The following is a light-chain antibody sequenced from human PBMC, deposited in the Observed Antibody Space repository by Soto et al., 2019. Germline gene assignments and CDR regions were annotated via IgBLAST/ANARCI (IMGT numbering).Light chain of an antibody. CDR3: QQSGRSPFT. V-gene: IGKV3-20*01. CDR1: QTIISSY. CDR2: GAS. J-gene: IGKJ2*01. Sequence: EIVLTQSPGTLSLSPGERATLSCRASQTIISSYLAWYQQKSGQAPRLLISGASSMATGIPDRFSGSGSGTDFTLTISRLEPEDFAVYYCQQSGRSPFTFGQGPQLDI.